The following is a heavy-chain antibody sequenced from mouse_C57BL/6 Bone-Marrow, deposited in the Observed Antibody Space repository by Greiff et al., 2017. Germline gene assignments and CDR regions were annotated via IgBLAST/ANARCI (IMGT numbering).Heavy chain of an antibody. D-gene: IGHD1-1*01. Sequence: VQLQQPGAELVMPGASVKLSCKASGYTFTSYWMHWVKQRPGQGLEWIGEIDPSDSYTNDNQKFKGKSTLTVDKYSSTAYLQLSSLTSEDSAVYYCARSGHYYGSSYGYFDVWGTGTTVTVSS. CDR2: IDPSDSYT. CDR1: GYTFTSYW. V-gene: IGHV1-69*01. CDR3: ARSGHYYGSSYGYFDV. J-gene: IGHJ1*03.